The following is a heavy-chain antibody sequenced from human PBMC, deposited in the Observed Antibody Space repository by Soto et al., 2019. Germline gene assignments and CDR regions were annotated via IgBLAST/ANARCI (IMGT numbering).Heavy chain of an antibody. Sequence: QVQLVQSGTEVKKPGASVKVSCKASGYTFNSYGISWVRQAPGQGLEGMGWISPYDDNTNYAQNLQGRITMTTDTSTREAYMELRSLRSDDTAVYYCARGGYYDSSGSRNYHYYGMDAWGQGTTVTVS. CDR2: ISPYDDNT. D-gene: IGHD3-22*01. CDR1: GYTFNSYG. CDR3: ARGGYYDSSGSRNYHYYGMDA. J-gene: IGHJ6*02. V-gene: IGHV1-18*01.